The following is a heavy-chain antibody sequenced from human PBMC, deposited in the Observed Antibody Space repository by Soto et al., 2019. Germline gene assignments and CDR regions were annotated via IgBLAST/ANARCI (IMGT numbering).Heavy chain of an antibody. J-gene: IGHJ4*02. CDR3: ARVGSGYYDSSGYYETLFDY. V-gene: IGHV1-18*04. D-gene: IGHD3-22*01. CDR1: GYTFTSYG. CDR2: ISAYNGNT. Sequence: QVQLVQSGAEVKKPGASVKVSCKASGYTFTSYGISWVRQAPGQGLEWMGWISAYNGNTNYAQKLQGRVTMTTDTYTSTAYMELRSLRSDDTAVYYCARVGSGYYDSSGYYETLFDYWGQGTLVTVSS.